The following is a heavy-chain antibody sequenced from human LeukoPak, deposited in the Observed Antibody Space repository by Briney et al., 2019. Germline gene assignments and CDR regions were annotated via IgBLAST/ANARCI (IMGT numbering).Heavy chain of an antibody. Sequence: SETLSLTCSVSGGSISSIRYYWGWIRQPPGKGLEWIGSNYYSGSTYYNPSLKSRVTISVDTSKNQFSLKLSSVTAADTAVYYCARLQYTNPYYWGQGTLVTVSS. V-gene: IGHV4-39*01. J-gene: IGHJ4*02. D-gene: IGHD1-1*01. CDR2: NYYSGST. CDR3: ARLQYTNPYY. CDR1: GGSISSIRYY.